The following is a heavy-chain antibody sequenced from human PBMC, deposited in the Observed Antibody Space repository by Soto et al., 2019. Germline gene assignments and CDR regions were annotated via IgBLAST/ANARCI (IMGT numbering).Heavy chain of an antibody. CDR2: IKRKIDGETT. V-gene: IGHV3-15*01. J-gene: IGHJ6*01. D-gene: IGHD3-10*01. Sequence: EVQLVECGGGMVMPGGSLRHSCAASGFTFSDAWMTWIRQAPGKGLQCVGRIKRKIDGETTDYAAPVKGRFTISRDDSKNTLYLQMNSLKVEDTAMYYCVTDRGGGMDVWGQGTTVTVSS. CDR3: VTDRGGGMDV. CDR1: GFTFSDAW.